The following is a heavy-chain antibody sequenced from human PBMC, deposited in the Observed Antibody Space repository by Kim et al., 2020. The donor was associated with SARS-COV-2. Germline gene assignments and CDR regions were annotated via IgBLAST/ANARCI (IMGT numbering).Heavy chain of an antibody. V-gene: IGHV4-61*07. J-gene: IGHJ4*02. D-gene: IGHD5-12*01. Sequence: NYNPSLKSRVTTSVDTSKNQFSLKRSSVTAADTAVYYCARLLRFGVYFDYWGQGTLVTVSS. CDR3: ARLLRFGVYFDY.